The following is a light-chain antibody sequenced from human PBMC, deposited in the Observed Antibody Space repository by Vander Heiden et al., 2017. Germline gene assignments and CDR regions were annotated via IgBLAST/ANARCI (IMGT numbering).Light chain of an antibody. CDR2: EVS. J-gene: IGLJ3*02. V-gene: IGLV2-14*01. CDR3: SSHTGSTTPV. Sequence: QSALTQPASVSGSPGQSITISCGGIGGDTGTYNSVPWYQQHPGKAPKLIIFEVSHRPSGVSDRFSASKSVNTASLTISGLQSEDEADYYCSSHTGSTTPVFGGGTKLTVL. CDR1: GGDTGTYNS.